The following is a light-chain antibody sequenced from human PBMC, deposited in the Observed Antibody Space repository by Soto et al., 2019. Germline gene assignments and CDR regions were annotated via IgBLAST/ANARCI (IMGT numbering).Light chain of an antibody. CDR1: QSVSASY. CDR2: GAS. CDR3: QQYGRSPLT. J-gene: IGKJ4*01. V-gene: IGKV3-20*01. Sequence: EIVFTQSPCTLSLSPGERATLSCRASQSVSASYLAWYQHKPGQAPRLLMYGASRRATGIPDRFSGSGSGTDFTLTISRLEPEDFVVYFCQQYGRSPLTFGGGTKVDIK.